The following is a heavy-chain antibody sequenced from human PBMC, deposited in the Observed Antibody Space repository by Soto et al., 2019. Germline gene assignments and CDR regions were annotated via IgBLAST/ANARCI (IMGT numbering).Heavy chain of an antibody. CDR3: VRGGWTEWFDP. D-gene: IGHD2-15*01. J-gene: IGHJ5*02. CDR1: VFTIVTNY. V-gene: IGHV3-53*01. Sequence: GWSLRLSCSVSVFTIVTNYMSCVRQAPGKGLEWVSVIYGGGSTYYAESVRGRFTMSRDNSKNTVSLQMNSLTGADTAAYFCVRGGWTEWFDPWGQGTLVTVSS. CDR2: IYGGGST.